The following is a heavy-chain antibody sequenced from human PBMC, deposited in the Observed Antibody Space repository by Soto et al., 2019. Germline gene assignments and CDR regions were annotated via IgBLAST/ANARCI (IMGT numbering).Heavy chain of an antibody. CDR1: GGTFSSYA. J-gene: IGHJ6*02. V-gene: IGHV1-69*06. CDR2: IIPIFGTA. CDR3: ARSVPAKTYYYGMDV. Sequence: VASVKVSCKASGGTFSSYAISWVRQAPGQGLEWMGGIIPIFGTANYAQKFQGRVTITADKSTSTAYMELSSLRSEDTAVYYCARSVPAKTYYYGMDVWGQGPTVTVSS. D-gene: IGHD2-2*01.